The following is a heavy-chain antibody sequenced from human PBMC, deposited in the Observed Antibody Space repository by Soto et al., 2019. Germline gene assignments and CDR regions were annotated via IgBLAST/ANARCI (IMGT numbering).Heavy chain of an antibody. CDR2: VSFDGGDE. CDR3: VIFCGGDCYNH. J-gene: IGHJ4*02. D-gene: IGHD2-21*02. Sequence: QVQLVESGGGVGQPGGSLRLSCAASGFDFSGHAMHWVRQPPGKGPEWLATVSFDGGDEFYADSVKGRFTISRDNSKSSVFLQMNSLTVEDTATYYCVIFCGGDCYNHWGQGTQVAVSS. CDR1: GFDFSGHA. V-gene: IGHV3-30-3*01.